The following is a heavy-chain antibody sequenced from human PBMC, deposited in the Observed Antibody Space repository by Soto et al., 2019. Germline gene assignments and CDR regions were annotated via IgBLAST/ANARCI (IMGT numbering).Heavy chain of an antibody. D-gene: IGHD3-9*01. J-gene: IGHJ4*02. CDR2: ISAYNGNT. Sequence: ASVKVSCKASGYTFTSYGISWVRQAPGQGLEWMGWISAYNGNTNYAQKLQGRVTMTTDTSTSTAYMELRSLRSDDTAVYYCARSSVELDDILTGYEDYWGQGTLVTVSS. V-gene: IGHV1-18*01. CDR3: ARSSVELDDILTGYEDY. CDR1: GYTFTSYG.